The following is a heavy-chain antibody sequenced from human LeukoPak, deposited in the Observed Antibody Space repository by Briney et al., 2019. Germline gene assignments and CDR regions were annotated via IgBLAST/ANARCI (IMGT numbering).Heavy chain of an antibody. Sequence: SETLSLTCAVSGGSVSSGSYYWSWIRQPPGKGLEWIGYIYYSGSTNYNPSLKSRVTISVDTSKNQFSLKLSSVTAADTAVYYCARGKYYYDTTPGYWGQGTLVTVSS. CDR1: GGSVSSGSYY. J-gene: IGHJ4*02. CDR3: ARGKYYYDTTPGY. V-gene: IGHV4-61*01. D-gene: IGHD3-22*01. CDR2: IYYSGST.